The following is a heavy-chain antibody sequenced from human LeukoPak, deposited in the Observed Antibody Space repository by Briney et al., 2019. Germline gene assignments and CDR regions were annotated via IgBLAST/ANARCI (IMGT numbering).Heavy chain of an antibody. CDR3: ARDSSGYQ. Sequence: GGSLTLSCAASGFTFSTYWMRGVRQAPGKGGEWVANIKEEGSEKYYGDSVKGRFTISRDNAKNSLYLQMNSLRAEDTAVYSCARDSSGYQWGQGTLVTVSS. J-gene: IGHJ4*02. V-gene: IGHV3-7*01. D-gene: IGHD3-22*01. CDR2: IKEEGSEK. CDR1: GFTFSTYW.